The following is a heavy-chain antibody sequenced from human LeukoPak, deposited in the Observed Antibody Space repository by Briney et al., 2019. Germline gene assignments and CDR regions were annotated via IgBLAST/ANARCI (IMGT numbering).Heavy chain of an antibody. Sequence: PSETLSLTCTVSGGSISSYYWSWIRQPPGKGLEWIGYIYYSGSTNYNPSLKSRVTISVDTSKNQFSLKLSSVTAADTAVYYCARGVRDSSGYYYWGQGTLVTVSS. CDR1: GGSISSYY. J-gene: IGHJ4*02. D-gene: IGHD3-22*01. V-gene: IGHV4-59*01. CDR3: ARGVRDSSGYYY. CDR2: IYYSGST.